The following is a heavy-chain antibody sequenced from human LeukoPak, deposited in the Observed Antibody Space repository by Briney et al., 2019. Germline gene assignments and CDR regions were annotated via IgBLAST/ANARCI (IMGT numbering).Heavy chain of an antibody. V-gene: IGHV4-59*08. D-gene: IGHD3-9*01. CDR1: GGSMNSYY. CDR3: ARHVWLQPFDY. Sequence: PSETLSLTCGVSGGSMNSYYWSWIRQSPGKGLEWVGYIYYSGSTSYNASLKRRVTISVDTSKIQFSLKLTSVTAAYTAVYYCARHVWLQPFDYWGQGTLVTVSS. CDR2: IYYSGST. J-gene: IGHJ4*02.